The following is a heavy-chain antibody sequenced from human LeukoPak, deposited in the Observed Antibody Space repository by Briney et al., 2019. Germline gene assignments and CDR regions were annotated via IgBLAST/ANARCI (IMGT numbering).Heavy chain of an antibody. J-gene: IGHJ5*02. CDR3: AGEYSNYYDSTSLGGNWFDP. CDR2: IYYSGST. V-gene: IGHV4-59*01. D-gene: IGHD3-22*01. CDR1: GGSISSYY. Sequence: SETLSLTCTVSGGSISSYYWGWIRQPPGKGLEWIGYIYYSGSTNYNPSLKSRVTISVDTSKNQFSLKLSSVTAADTAVYYCAGEYSNYYDSTSLGGNWFDPWGQGTLVTVSS.